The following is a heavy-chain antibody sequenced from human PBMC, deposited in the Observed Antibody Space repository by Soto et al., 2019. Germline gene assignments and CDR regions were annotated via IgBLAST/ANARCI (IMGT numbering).Heavy chain of an antibody. CDR1: GDNVSGNHAA. J-gene: IGHJ6*03. CDR3: AGLHSERGHCYYMAV. D-gene: IGHD5-12*01. CDR2: TYYRSRWYS. V-gene: IGHV6-1*01. Sequence: QTLSVTCAISGDNVSGNHAAWNWIRQSPSRGLEWLGRTYYRSRWYSDYAVSVKSRITISPDTSKNQISLQLNSVTPEDTAVYYCAGLHSERGHCYYMAVWGKGTTVTVSS.